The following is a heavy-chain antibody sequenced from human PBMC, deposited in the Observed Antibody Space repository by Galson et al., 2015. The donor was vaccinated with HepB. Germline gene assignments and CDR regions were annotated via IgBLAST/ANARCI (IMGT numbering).Heavy chain of an antibody. J-gene: IGHJ6*02. CDR3: AKTRLELKYYYYGMDV. Sequence: CAISGDSVSSNSAAWNWIRQSPSRGLEWLGRTYYRSKWYNDYAVSVKSRITINPDTSKNQFSLQLNSVTPEDTAVYYCAKTRLELKYYYYGMDVWGQGTTVTVSS. V-gene: IGHV6-1*01. CDR2: TYYRSKWYN. CDR1: GDSVSSNSAA. D-gene: IGHD1-7*01.